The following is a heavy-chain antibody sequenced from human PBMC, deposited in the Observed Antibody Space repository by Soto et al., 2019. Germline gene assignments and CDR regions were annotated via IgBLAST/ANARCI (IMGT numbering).Heavy chain of an antibody. V-gene: IGHV4-31*03. J-gene: IGHJ4*02. CDR2: INYRGTT. D-gene: IGHD6-13*01. Sequence: QVQLQESGPGLVKPSQTLSLTCTVSGGSINNGDYYWNWIRQHPEKGLEWMGYINYRGTTFYGPSLKSRIIISVDTSKNQFSLKLSAVTAADTAVYYCARDAPGAAPYWGQGTLVTVSS. CDR1: GGSINNGDYY. CDR3: ARDAPGAAPY.